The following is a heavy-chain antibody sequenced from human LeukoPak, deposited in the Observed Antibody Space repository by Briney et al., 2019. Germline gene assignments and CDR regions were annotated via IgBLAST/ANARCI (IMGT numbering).Heavy chain of an antibody. Sequence: GGSLRLSCAASGFTFSSYWMSWVRQAPGKGLEWVANIQQDGSEKYYVDSVKGRFTISRDNAKNSLYLQMNSLRAEDTAVYYCARDQNLRGYYYYYYMDVWGKGTTVTISS. CDR2: IQQDGSEK. D-gene: IGHD1-7*01. J-gene: IGHJ6*03. CDR3: ARDQNLRGYYYYYYMDV. CDR1: GFTFSSYW. V-gene: IGHV3-7*01.